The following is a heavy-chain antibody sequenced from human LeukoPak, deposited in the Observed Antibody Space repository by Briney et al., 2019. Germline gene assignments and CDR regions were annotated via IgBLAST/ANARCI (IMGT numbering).Heavy chain of an antibody. Sequence: SETLSLTCTVSGGSISSSSYYWGWIRQPPGKGLEWIGSIYYSGSTYYNPSRKSRITISVDTSKNQFSLKLSSVTAADTAVYYCARQRPVMAAAGTRGWFDPWGQGTLVTVSS. CDR1: GGSISSSSYY. D-gene: IGHD6-13*01. CDR3: ARQRPVMAAAGTRGWFDP. J-gene: IGHJ5*02. CDR2: IYYSGST. V-gene: IGHV4-39*01.